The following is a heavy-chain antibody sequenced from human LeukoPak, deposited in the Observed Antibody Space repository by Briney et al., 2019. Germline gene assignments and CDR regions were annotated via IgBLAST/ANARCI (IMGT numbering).Heavy chain of an antibody. CDR3: ARVYSSGWPAYYYYGMDV. D-gene: IGHD6-19*01. CDR1: GGSFSVYY. V-gene: IGHV4-34*01. J-gene: IGHJ6*02. CDR2: INHSGST. Sequence: SETLSLTCAVYGGSFSVYYWSWIRQPPGKGLEWSGEINHSGSTNYNPSPKSRVTISVGTSKTQSSLKLSSVTAADTAVYYCARVYSSGWPAYYYYGMDVWGQGTTVTVSS.